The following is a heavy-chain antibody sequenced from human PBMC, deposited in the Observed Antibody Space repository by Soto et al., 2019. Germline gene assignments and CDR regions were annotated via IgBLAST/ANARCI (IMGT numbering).Heavy chain of an antibody. V-gene: IGHV4-30-2*05. Sequence: LSLTCAVSGGYISGGYYSWSWIRQPPGKGLEWIGFIYNSGSTYYNSSLKSRVTISVDTSKNQFSLKVSSVTAADTAVYYCARALIQLWPHYYYGMDVWGQGTTVTVSS. CDR1: GGYISGGYYS. D-gene: IGHD5-18*01. CDR3: ARALIQLWPHYYYGMDV. CDR2: IYNSGST. J-gene: IGHJ6*02.